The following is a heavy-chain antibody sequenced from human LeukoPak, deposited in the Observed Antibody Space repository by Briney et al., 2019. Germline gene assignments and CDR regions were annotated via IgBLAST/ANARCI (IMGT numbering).Heavy chain of an antibody. D-gene: IGHD3-10*01. V-gene: IGHV4-39*01. CDR1: GGSISSSSYY. Sequence: NPSETLSLTCTVSGGSISSSSYYWGWIRQPPGKGLEWIGSIYYSGSTYYNPSLKSRVTISVDTSKNQFSLKLSSVTAADTAVYYCASWFGEHYYYGMDVWGQGTTVTVSS. J-gene: IGHJ6*02. CDR3: ASWFGEHYYYGMDV. CDR2: IYYSGST.